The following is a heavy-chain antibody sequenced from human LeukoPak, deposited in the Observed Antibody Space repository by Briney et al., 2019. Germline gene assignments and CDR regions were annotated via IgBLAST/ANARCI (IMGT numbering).Heavy chain of an antibody. V-gene: IGHV3-30*02. CDR3: AKESTHYGGGYLDY. Sequence: GGSLRLSCAASGFTFSSYGMHWVRQAPGKGLEWVAFIRYDGSNKYYADSVKGRFTISRDNSKSTLYLQMNSLRAEDTAVYYCAKESTHYGGGYLDYWGQGTLVTVSS. J-gene: IGHJ4*02. CDR2: IRYDGSNK. CDR1: GFTFSSYG. D-gene: IGHD4-17*01.